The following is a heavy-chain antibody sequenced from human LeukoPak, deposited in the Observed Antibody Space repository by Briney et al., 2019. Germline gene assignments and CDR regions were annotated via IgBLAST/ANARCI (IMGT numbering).Heavy chain of an antibody. D-gene: IGHD4-17*01. CDR2: IKQGGSEK. J-gene: IGHJ4*02. Sequence: GGSLRLSCAASGFTFSSYWMSWVRQAPGKGLEWVANIKQGGSEKYYVDSVKGRFTISRDNAKNSLYLQMNSLRAEDTAVYYCARALVATISSTWTTVTTRGFDYWGQGTLVTVSS. V-gene: IGHV3-7*01. CDR3: ARALVATISSTWTTVTTRGFDY. CDR1: GFTFSSYW.